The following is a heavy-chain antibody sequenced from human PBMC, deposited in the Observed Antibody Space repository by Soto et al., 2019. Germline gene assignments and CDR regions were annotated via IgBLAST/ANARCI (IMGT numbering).Heavy chain of an antibody. CDR1: GFSLTSGVG. V-gene: IGHV2-5*02. D-gene: IGHD5-12*01. J-gene: IGHJ4*02. Sequence: QITLKESGPTLVRPPQTLTLTCTFSGFSLTSGVGVGWIRQPPGKALEWLALIYWDDDKRYSPSLKNRLTITRDTSKHQVVLTMTNVGPGDTATYFCAHIDPEIVTVGGHGGFDYWGQGTLVTVSS. CDR3: AHIDPEIVTVGGHGGFDY. CDR2: IYWDDDK.